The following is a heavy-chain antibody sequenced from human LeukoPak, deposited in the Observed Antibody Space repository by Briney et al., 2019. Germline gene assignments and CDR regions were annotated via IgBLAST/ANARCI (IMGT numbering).Heavy chain of an antibody. D-gene: IGHD1/OR15-1a*01. CDR2: IYSGGST. J-gene: IGHJ6*02. CDR1: GFTVSSNY. Sequence: PGGSLRLSCAASGFTVSSNYMSWVRQAPGKGLEWVSVIYSGGSTYYADSVKGRFTISRDNSKNTLYLQMNGLRAEDTAVYYCARDQSGTYYYGMDVWGQGTTVTVSS. CDR3: ARDQSGTYYYGMDV. V-gene: IGHV3-66*01.